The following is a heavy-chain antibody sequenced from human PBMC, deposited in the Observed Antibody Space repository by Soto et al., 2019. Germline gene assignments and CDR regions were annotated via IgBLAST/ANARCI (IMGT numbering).Heavy chain of an antibody. CDR3: ARYRVDCSSTSCLYYFDY. CDR1: GGSVSSGSYY. CDR2: IYYSGST. J-gene: IGHJ4*02. Sequence: PSETLSLTCTVSGGSVSSGSYYWSWIRQPPGKGLEWIGYIYYSGSTNYNPSLKSRVTISVDTSKNQFSLKLSSVTAADTAMYYCARYRVDCSSTSCLYYFDYWGQGTLVTVSS. D-gene: IGHD2-2*01. V-gene: IGHV4-61*01.